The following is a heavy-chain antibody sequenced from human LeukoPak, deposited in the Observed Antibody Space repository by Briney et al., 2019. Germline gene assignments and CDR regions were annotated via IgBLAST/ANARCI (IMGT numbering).Heavy chain of an antibody. V-gene: IGHV4-39*01. CDR2: IYYSGST. J-gene: IGHJ4*02. Sequence: SETLSLTCTVSGGSISSSSYYWGWIRQPPGKGLEWIGSIYYSGSTYYNPSLKSRVTISVDTSKNQFSLKLSSVTAADTAVYYCARHRQGYSSGWYGGPVDYWGQGTLVTVSS. CDR3: ARHRQGYSSGWYGGPVDY. D-gene: IGHD6-19*01. CDR1: GGSISSSSYY.